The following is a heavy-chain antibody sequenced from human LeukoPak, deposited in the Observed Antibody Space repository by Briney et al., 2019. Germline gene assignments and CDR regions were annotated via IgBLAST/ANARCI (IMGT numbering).Heavy chain of an antibody. CDR3: TRRKPDYDSSGQIDAFDI. D-gene: IGHD3-22*01. J-gene: IGHJ3*02. V-gene: IGHV3-73*01. CDR2: IRSKANSYAT. Sequence: PGGSLRLSCAASGFTFSGSAMHWVRQASGKGLEWVGRIRSKANSYATAYAASVKGRFTISRDDSKNTAYLQMNSLKTEDTAVYYCTRRKPDYDSSGQIDAFDIWGQGTMVTVSS. CDR1: GFTFSGSA.